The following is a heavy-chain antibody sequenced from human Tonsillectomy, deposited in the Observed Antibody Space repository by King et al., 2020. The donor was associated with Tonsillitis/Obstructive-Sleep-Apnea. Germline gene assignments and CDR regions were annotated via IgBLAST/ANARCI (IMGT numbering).Heavy chain of an antibody. CDR1: GGSISSSSYY. CDR2: IYYSGST. J-gene: IGHJ4*02. V-gene: IGHV4-39*01. Sequence: QLQESGPGLVKPSETLSLTCTVSGGSISSSSYYWGWIRQPPGKGLEWIGSIYYSGSTYYNPSLKSRVTISVDTSKNQFSLKLSSVTAADSAVYYCARHQDSSGYYPDDYWGQGTLVTVSS. CDR3: ARHQDSSGYYPDDY. D-gene: IGHD3-22*01.